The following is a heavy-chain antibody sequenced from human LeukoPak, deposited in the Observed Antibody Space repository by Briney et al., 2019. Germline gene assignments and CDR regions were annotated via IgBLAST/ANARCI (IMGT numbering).Heavy chain of an antibody. CDR1: GYTFTSYG. CDR2: INPNSGGT. J-gene: IGHJ4*02. Sequence: ASVKVSCKASGYTFTSYGISWVRQAPGQGLEWMGWINPNSGGTNYAQKFQGRVTMTRDTSISTAYMELSRLRSDDTAVYYCARDGSSGSYYSVWGQGTLVTVSS. CDR3: ARDGSSGSYYSV. D-gene: IGHD3-10*01. V-gene: IGHV1-2*02.